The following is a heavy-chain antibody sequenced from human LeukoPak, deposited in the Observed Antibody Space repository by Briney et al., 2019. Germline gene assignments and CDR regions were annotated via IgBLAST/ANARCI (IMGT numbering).Heavy chain of an antibody. Sequence: GASGKVSFKASGGTFSIYANSWVRQGPGQGLELMGRTITIFGTANYAQKFQGRVTINTDESTSTAYMELSSLRSEDTAVYYCATQLGITIFGVVTSIGDDAFDIWGQGTMVTVSS. V-gene: IGHV1-69*05. CDR2: TITIFGTA. CDR1: GGTFSIYA. CDR3: ATQLGITIFGVVTSIGDDAFDI. D-gene: IGHD3-3*01. J-gene: IGHJ3*02.